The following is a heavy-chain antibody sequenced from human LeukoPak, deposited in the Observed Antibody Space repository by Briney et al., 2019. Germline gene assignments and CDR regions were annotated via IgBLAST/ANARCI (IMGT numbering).Heavy chain of an antibody. D-gene: IGHD3-10*01. CDR1: GASISSGTYS. V-gene: IGHV4-30-2*01. J-gene: IGHJ5*02. CDR3: ARGDGSGSGRWFDP. CDR2: IYHIGST. Sequence: SETLSLTCTVSGASISSGTYSWSWIRQPPGEGLEWIGYIYHIGSTYYNPSLKGRVTISVDRSKNQFSLNLNFVTAADTALYYCARGDGSGSGRWFDPWGQGTLITVSS.